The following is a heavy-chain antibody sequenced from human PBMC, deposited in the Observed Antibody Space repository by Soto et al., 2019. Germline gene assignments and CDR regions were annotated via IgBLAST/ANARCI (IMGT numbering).Heavy chain of an antibody. CDR2: IYYSGST. V-gene: IGHV4-59*08. D-gene: IGHD3-16*01. Sequence: SETLSLTCTVSGGSISSYYWSWIRQPPGKGLEWIGYIYYSGSTNYNPSLKSRVTISVDTSKNQFSLKLSSVTAADTAVYYCARGEDTYGMDVWGQGTTVTVSS. CDR1: GGSISSYY. CDR3: ARGEDTYGMDV. J-gene: IGHJ6*02.